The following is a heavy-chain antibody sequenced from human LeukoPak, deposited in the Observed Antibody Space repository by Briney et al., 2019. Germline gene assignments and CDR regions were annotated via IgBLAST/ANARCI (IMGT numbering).Heavy chain of an antibody. CDR1: GFTFSSSG. J-gene: IGHJ4*02. CDR3: ARGTFTIAD. V-gene: IGHV3-30*02. D-gene: IGHD3-10*01. CDR2: IRYDESDK. Sequence: GGSLRLSCAASGFTFSSSGMHWIRQAPGKGLEWVAFIRYDESDKYYVDSVKGRFTISRDNVYNSVFLQMSSLRVEDTAVYYCARGTFTIADWGQGTLVTVSS.